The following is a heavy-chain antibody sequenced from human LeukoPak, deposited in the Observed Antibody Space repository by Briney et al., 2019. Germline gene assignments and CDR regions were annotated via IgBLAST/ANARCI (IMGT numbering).Heavy chain of an antibody. CDR3: ARGHDFWSGYYNWFDP. J-gene: IGHJ5*02. Sequence: EGSLRLSCAASGFTFSSYWMSWVRQAPGKGLEWVANIKQDGSEKYYVDSVKGRFTISRDNAKNSLYLQMNSLRAEDTAVYYCARGHDFWSGYYNWFDPWGQGTLVTVSS. CDR2: IKQDGSEK. D-gene: IGHD3-3*01. CDR1: GFTFSSYW. V-gene: IGHV3-7*01.